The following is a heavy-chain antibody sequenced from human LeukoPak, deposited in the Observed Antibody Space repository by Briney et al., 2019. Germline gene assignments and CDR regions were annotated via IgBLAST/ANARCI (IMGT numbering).Heavy chain of an antibody. V-gene: IGHV1-18*01. J-gene: IGHJ6*03. Sequence: ASVKVSCKASGYTFTSYGISWVRQAPGQGLEWMGWISAYNGNTDYAQKLQGRVTMTTDTSTSTAYMELRSLRSDDTAVYYCASNLNYYYYMDVWGKGTTVTVSS. CDR3: ASNLNYYYYMDV. CDR1: GYTFTSYG. CDR2: ISAYNGNT.